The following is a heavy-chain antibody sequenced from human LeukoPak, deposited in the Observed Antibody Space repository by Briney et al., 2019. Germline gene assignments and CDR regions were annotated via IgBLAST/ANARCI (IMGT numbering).Heavy chain of an antibody. Sequence: KPSETLSLTCTVSGGSISSSSYYWGWIRQPPGKGLEWIGSIYYSGSTYYNPSLKSRVTISVDTSKNQFSLKLGSVTAADTAVYYCARRYYYGSGSQSHFDYWGQGTLVTVSS. D-gene: IGHD3-10*01. J-gene: IGHJ4*02. CDR1: GGSISSSSYY. CDR2: IYYSGST. V-gene: IGHV4-39*01. CDR3: ARRYYYGSGSQSHFDY.